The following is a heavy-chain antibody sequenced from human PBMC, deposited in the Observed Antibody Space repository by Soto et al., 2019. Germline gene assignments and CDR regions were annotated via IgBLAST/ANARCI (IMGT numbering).Heavy chain of an antibody. CDR2: IGGRGNST. J-gene: IGHJ3*01. CDR1: GFIFTNYA. V-gene: IGHV3-23*01. CDR3: VREGRGSFDF. D-gene: IGHD5-12*01. Sequence: GGSLRLSCAASGFIFTNYAMNWVRQAPGKGLEWVSVIGGRGNSTYYADSVQGRFTISRDNSKNTLSLQMSSLTADDTAIYYCVREGRGSFDFWGRGTMVTVSS.